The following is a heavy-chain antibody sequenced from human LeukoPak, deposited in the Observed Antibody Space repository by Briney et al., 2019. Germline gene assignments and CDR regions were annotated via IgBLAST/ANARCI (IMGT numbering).Heavy chain of an antibody. CDR1: GVYITNGLYF. Sequence: PSETLSLTCTVSGVYITNGLYFWNWIRQPAGKGLEWIGRIYSNGDTNYNPSLKSRVTISQDRTRNQFSLKLSSVTAADTAVYYCARGTLYSGWSYYFDYWGQGGQVTVSS. J-gene: IGHJ4*02. CDR2: IYSNGDT. CDR3: ARGTLYSGWSYYFDY. V-gene: IGHV4-61*02. D-gene: IGHD6-19*01.